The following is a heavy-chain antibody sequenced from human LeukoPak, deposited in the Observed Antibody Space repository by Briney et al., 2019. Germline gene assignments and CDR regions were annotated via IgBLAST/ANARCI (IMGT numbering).Heavy chain of an antibody. Sequence: ASVKVSCKASGYTFTSYGISWVRQAPGQGLEWMGWISAYDGNTNYAQKLQGRVTMTTDTSTSTGYMELRSLRSDDTAVYYCARVDRVGASRGCDYWGQGTLVTVSS. D-gene: IGHD1-26*01. V-gene: IGHV1-18*01. J-gene: IGHJ4*02. CDR1: GYTFTSYG. CDR2: ISAYDGNT. CDR3: ARVDRVGASRGCDY.